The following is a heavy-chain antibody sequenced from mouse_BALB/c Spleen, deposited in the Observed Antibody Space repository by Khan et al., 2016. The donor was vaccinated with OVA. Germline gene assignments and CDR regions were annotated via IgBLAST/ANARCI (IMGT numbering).Heavy chain of an antibody. CDR1: GYTFSSYW. Sequence: QVQLKESGAELMKPGASVKISCKATGYTFSSYWIEWVKQRPGHGLEWIGEILPGSGSTNYNEKFKGKATFTADTSSNTAYMQLSSLTSEDSAVYDCARNYGSSYDWYFDVWGAGTTVTVSS. V-gene: IGHV1-9*01. CDR3: ARNYGSSYDWYFDV. CDR2: ILPGSGST. D-gene: IGHD1-1*01. J-gene: IGHJ1*01.